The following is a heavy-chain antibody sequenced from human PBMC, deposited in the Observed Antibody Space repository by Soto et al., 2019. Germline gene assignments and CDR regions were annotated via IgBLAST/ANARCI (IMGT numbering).Heavy chain of an antibody. J-gene: IGHJ5*02. CDR3: ARAAISQGGRVPP. D-gene: IGHD3-16*01. V-gene: IGHV4-4*07. CDR1: DDSLSTYY. CDR2: IYASGST. Sequence: QVHLQEPGPRLVRPSETLSLTCNVSDDSLSTYYWSWIRQPAGKGLEWIGRIYASGSTNYNPSLKGRVSKSVDTSKKQFALKMISVAPAGHAMDYCARAAISQGGRVPPLGQGVLVTVSS.